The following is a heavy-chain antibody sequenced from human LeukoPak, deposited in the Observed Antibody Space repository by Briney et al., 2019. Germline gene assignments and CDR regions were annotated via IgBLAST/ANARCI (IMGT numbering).Heavy chain of an antibody. Sequence: ASVKVSCKVSGYTFTDYYMHWVQQAPGKGLEWMGLVDPEDGETIYAEKFQGRVTITADQSTDQAYMELSSLRSEDTAVYYCATEEIRQWLVRNDYWGQGTLVTVSS. D-gene: IGHD6-19*01. CDR1: GYTFTDYY. V-gene: IGHV1-69-2*01. J-gene: IGHJ4*02. CDR2: VDPEDGET. CDR3: ATEEIRQWLVRNDY.